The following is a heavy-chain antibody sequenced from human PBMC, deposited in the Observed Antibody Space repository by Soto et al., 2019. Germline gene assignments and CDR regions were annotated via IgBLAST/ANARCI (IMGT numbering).Heavy chain of an antibody. CDR1: GVTFRGYA. J-gene: IGHJ4*02. CDR2: ISDDGSKT. CDR3: ANIRNVVYAHNAY. D-gene: IGHD2-8*02. Sequence: GGSLRLSCAGSGVTFRGYAVHWVRQAPGKGLEWVTVISDDGSKTYYADSVKGRFTVSRDNSNNMLYLQMNSLRAEDTAVYYCANIRNVVYAHNAYWGQGTLVTVSS. V-gene: IGHV3-30*04.